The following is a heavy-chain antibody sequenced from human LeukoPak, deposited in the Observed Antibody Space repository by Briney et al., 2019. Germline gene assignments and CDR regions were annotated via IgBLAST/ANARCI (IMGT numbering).Heavy chain of an antibody. CDR1: GGSISGYY. CDR2: IHNTGRT. Sequence: PSETLSLTCSVSGGSISGYYWSWIRQPPGKGLEWIGYIHNTGRTNYNPSLKGRISISVDTSKNQFSLKLNSVTAADTAVYYCARKKGGCSGDNCPLGYWGQGTLVTVSS. D-gene: IGHD2-15*01. V-gene: IGHV4-59*01. CDR3: ARKKGGCSGDNCPLGY. J-gene: IGHJ4*02.